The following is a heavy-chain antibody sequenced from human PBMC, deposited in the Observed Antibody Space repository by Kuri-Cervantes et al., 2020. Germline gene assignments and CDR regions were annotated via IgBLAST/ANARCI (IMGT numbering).Heavy chain of an antibody. J-gene: IGHJ6*03. CDR1: GYTFTDYY. CDR3: ARDVRYYDSYYMDV. V-gene: IGHV1-69*06. Sequence: SVKVSCKASGYTFTDYYLHWVRQAPGQGLEWMGGIIPIFGTANYAQKFQGRVTITADKSTSTAYMELSSLRSEDTAVCYCARDVRYYDSYYMDVWGKGTTVTVSS. CDR2: IIPIFGTA. D-gene: IGHD3-22*01.